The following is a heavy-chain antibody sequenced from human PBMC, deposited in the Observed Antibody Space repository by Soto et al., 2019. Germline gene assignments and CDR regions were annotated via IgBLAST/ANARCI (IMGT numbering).Heavy chain of an antibody. CDR3: ARVWWSGSSTVDY. CDR1: GFTFSDYY. V-gene: IGHV3-11*05. Sequence: QVQLVESGGGLVKPGGSLRLSCAASGFTFSDYYMSWIRQAPGKGLEWVSYISSSSSYTNYADSVKDRFTISRDNAKNSLYLQMNSLRAEDTAVYFCARVWWSGSSTVDYWGQGTLVTVSS. D-gene: IGHD1-26*01. CDR2: ISSSSSYT. J-gene: IGHJ4*02.